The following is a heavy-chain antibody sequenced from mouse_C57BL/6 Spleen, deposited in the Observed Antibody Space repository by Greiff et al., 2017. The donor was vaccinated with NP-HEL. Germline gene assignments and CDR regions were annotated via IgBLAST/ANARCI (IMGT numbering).Heavy chain of an antibody. J-gene: IGHJ1*03. D-gene: IGHD2-3*01. CDR1: GYTFTSYW. CDR3: ARSRVYDGYYHGYFDV. CDR2: ITPSNGGT. V-gene: IGHV1-53*01. Sequence: QVQLQQPGTELVKPGASVKLSCKASGYTFTSYWMHWVKQRPGQGLEWIGNITPSNGGTNYNAKFKSKATLTVDKSSSTAYMQLRSLTSEDSAVYYCARSRVYDGYYHGYFDVWGTGTTVTVSS.